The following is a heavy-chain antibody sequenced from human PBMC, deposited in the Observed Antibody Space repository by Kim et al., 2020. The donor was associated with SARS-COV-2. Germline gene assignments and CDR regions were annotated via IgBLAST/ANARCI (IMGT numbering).Heavy chain of an antibody. J-gene: IGHJ4*02. CDR3: ARDIMRGAYFDY. D-gene: IGHD3-16*01. V-gene: IGHV4-4*02. Sequence: PALKSRVSISVDKSNNQFSLNLSSVTAADTAVYYCARDIMRGAYFDYWGQGILVTVSS.